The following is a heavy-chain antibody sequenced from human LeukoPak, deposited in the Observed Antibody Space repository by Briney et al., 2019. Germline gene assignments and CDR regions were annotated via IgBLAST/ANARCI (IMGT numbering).Heavy chain of an antibody. D-gene: IGHD1-20*01. CDR2: ISTSSTYI. Sequence: GGSLRLSCAASGYTFSSYSMNWVRQPPGKGLEWVSSISTSSTYIYYADSVKGRFTISIDNAKNTLYLQMNSLRAEDTAVYYCARDRAFIIGTTFFDYWGQGTLVTVSS. CDR3: ARDRAFIIGTTFFDY. CDR1: GYTFSSYS. J-gene: IGHJ4*02. V-gene: IGHV3-21*01.